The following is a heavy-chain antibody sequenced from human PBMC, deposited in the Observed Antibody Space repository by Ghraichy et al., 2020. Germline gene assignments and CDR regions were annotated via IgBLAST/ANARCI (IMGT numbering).Heavy chain of an antibody. CDR1: GFTFSNYA. D-gene: IGHD3-9*01. CDR3: AKETGTDYYYAMDV. Sequence: ETLSLTCAASGFTFSNYAMNWVRQAPGKGLEWVSALSSNGGATYYADSVSGRFIISRDNSKNSLYLQMNSLRAEDTAVYYCAKETGTDYYYAMDVWGQGTTVTVSS. CDR2: LSSNGGAT. V-gene: IGHV3-23*01. J-gene: IGHJ6*02.